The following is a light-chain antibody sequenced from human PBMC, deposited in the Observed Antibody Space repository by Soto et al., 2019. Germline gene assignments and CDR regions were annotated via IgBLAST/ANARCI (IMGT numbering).Light chain of an antibody. Sequence: EIVMTQSPATLSVSPGERATLSCRASQSVKTNLAWYQQKPGQAPRLLIYGASTRATGIPARFSGSGSGTELTLNISSLQSEDFAVYYCHQYNAWPLTFGGGTKVEIK. CDR3: HQYNAWPLT. V-gene: IGKV3-15*01. CDR2: GAS. J-gene: IGKJ4*01. CDR1: QSVKTN.